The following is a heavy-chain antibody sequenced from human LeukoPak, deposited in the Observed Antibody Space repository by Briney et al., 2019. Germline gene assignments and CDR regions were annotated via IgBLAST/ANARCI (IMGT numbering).Heavy chain of an antibody. CDR3: ARDRIIVGATGNWFDP. CDR2: IYYGGST. J-gene: IGHJ5*02. Sequence: SETLSLTCTVSGGSLSSYYWSWIRQPPGKGLEWIGYIYYGGSTNYNPSLKSRVTISVDTSKNQFSLKLSSVTAADTAVYYCARDRIIVGATGNWFDPWGQGTLVTVSS. CDR1: GGSLSSYY. D-gene: IGHD1-26*01. V-gene: IGHV4-59*01.